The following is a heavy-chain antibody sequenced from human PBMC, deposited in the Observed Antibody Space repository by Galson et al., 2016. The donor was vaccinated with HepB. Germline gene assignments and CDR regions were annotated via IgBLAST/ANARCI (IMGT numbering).Heavy chain of an antibody. V-gene: IGHV4-34*01. D-gene: IGHD6-19*01. CDR1: GGSFSGYY. CDR2: INHSGNT. J-gene: IGHJ4*02. CDR3: ARRRQWLVRRFFDY. Sequence: SETLSLTCAVYGGSFSGYYWSWIRQPPGKGLEWIGEINHSGNTNYNPSLKSRVTISVDTSKNQFSLKLSSVTAADTAVHYCARRRQWLVRRFFDYWGQGSLITVSS.